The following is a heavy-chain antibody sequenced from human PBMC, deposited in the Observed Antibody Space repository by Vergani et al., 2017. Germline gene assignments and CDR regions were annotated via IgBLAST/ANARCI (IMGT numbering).Heavy chain of an antibody. D-gene: IGHD2-15*01. V-gene: IGHV4-61*02. Sequence: QVKLQESGPGLLKPSQTLSLTCPVSGESIRSGSHYWSWIRQPAGKGPECIGHIHTGWRTDLNPSFKSRVSISVDPSKSQFSLKLNSVTVADTAVYYCARSRPYCTSGSCPAIWGQGTLVTVSS. CDR3: ARSRPYCTSGSCPAI. CDR2: IHTGWRT. J-gene: IGHJ4*02. CDR1: GESIRSGSHY.